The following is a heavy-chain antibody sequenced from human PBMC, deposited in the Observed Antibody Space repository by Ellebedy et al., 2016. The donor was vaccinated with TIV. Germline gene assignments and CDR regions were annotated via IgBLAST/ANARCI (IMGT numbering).Heavy chain of an antibody. V-gene: IGHV3-49*03. Sequence: GESLKISCTASGFTFDDYAMSWFRQAPGKGLEWVGCIGSKTYGVTTAYATSVKGRFTISRDDYKNIAYLQMNSLKSEETAVYYCTRGYRYGLYWGQGTLVTVSS. CDR3: TRGYRYGLY. CDR1: GFTFDDYA. D-gene: IGHD5-18*01. J-gene: IGHJ4*02. CDR2: IGSKTYGVTT.